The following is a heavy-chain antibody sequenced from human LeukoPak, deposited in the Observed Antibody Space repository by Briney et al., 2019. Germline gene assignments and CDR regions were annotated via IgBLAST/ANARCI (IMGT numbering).Heavy chain of an antibody. Sequence: ASVKVSCKASGYTFTSYYMHWVRQAPGQGLEWMGIINPSGGSTSYAQKFQGRVTMTRDTSISTAYMELSKLRSDDTAVYYCARVEEDTAMVSYYFDYWGQGTLVTVSS. J-gene: IGHJ4*02. V-gene: IGHV1-46*01. CDR3: ARVEEDTAMVSYYFDY. CDR2: INPSGGST. CDR1: GYTFTSYY. D-gene: IGHD5-18*01.